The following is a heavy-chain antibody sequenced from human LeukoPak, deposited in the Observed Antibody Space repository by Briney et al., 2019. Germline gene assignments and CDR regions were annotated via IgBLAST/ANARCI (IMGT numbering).Heavy chain of an antibody. D-gene: IGHD3-22*01. V-gene: IGHV3-23*01. CDR2: ISGSGGST. Sequence: GGSLRLSCAASGFTFSSYAMSWVRQAPGKGLEWVSAISGSGGSTYYADSVKGRFTISRDNAKNSLYLQMNSLRAEDTAVYYCARDYSSGSNDAFDIWGQGTMVTVSS. CDR3: ARDYSSGSNDAFDI. J-gene: IGHJ3*02. CDR1: GFTFSSYA.